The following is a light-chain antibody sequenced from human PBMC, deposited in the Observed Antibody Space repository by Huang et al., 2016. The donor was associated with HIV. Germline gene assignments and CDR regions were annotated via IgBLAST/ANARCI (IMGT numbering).Light chain of an antibody. J-gene: IGKJ4*01. Sequence: EIVMTQSPATLSVSPGERVTLSCRANRSVSTNLAWYKQRPGQAPRLLIYGSSTRARGIPARFSGSGSGTDCSLTISSLQSEDFALYYCHQYNNWLLSFGGGTRVDI. CDR2: GSS. CDR1: RSVSTN. V-gene: IGKV3-15*01. CDR3: HQYNNWLLS.